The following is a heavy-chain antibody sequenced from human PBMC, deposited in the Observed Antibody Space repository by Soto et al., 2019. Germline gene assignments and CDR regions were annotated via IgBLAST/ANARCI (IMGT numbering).Heavy chain of an antibody. D-gene: IGHD3-3*01. V-gene: IGHV5-51*01. CDR1: GYTFSNYW. J-gene: IGHJ6*02. CDR3: ARRLNDFWGV. Sequence: XESLKLYCKACGYTFSNYWIAWVRQMPGKGPECVGIIYPDGSDTRYSPSFEGQVTISVDKSITTAYLQWSSLKASDTAIYYCARRLNDFWGVWGQGTTVTVSS. CDR2: IYPDGSDT.